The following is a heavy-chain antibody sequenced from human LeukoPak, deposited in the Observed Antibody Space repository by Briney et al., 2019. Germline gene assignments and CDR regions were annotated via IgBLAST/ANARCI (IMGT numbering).Heavy chain of an antibody. Sequence: SGTLSLTCTASGVSIRSSYWSWIRQPPGKGLEWIGLIYYNGNTNYNPSLKSRVTLSVDTSKNQFSLKLTSVTAADSAMYYCASTHYYTFDIWGQGTMVTVSS. V-gene: IGHV4-59*01. CDR2: IYYNGNT. J-gene: IGHJ3*02. D-gene: IGHD3-10*01. CDR3: ASTHYYTFDI. CDR1: GVSIRSSY.